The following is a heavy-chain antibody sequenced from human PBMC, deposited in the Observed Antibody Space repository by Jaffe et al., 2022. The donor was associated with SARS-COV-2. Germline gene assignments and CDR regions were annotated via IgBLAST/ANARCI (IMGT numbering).Heavy chain of an antibody. CDR2: ISSSSSTI. J-gene: IGHJ6*03. D-gene: IGHD1-1*01. CDR1: GFTFSSYS. Sequence: EVQLVESGGGLVQRGGSLRLSCAASGFTFSSYSMNWVRQAPGKGLEWVSYISSSSSTIYYADSVKGRFTISRDNAKNSLYLQMNSLRGEDTAVYYCARAEFSGWNNYYYYMDVWGKGTTVTVSS. V-gene: IGHV3-48*01. CDR3: ARAEFSGWNNYYYYMDV.